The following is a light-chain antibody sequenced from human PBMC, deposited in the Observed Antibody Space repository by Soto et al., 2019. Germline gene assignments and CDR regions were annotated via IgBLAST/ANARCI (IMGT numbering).Light chain of an antibody. CDR2: GAS. CDR1: QSVSSKF. J-gene: IGKJ1*01. CDR3: HPYSSSRRT. Sequence: LTLSPGTVSARPRERVTLSCRASQSVSSKFLAWYQQKPGQAPSNHIYGASNRAASIPDRFSSSGSGTDFTLTISRLEPEDFAVYYSHPYSSSRRTFGQGTKVDSK. V-gene: IGKV3-20*01.